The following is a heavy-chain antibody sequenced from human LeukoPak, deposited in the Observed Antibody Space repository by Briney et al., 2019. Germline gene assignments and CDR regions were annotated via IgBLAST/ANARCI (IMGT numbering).Heavy chain of an antibody. CDR1: GFTFSSYA. CDR2: ISGSGGST. V-gene: IGHV3-23*01. Sequence: GGSLRLSCAASGFTFSSYAMSWVRQAPGMGLAWVSAISGSGGSTYYGDPVKDRFTISRDTSKNTLYLQMNSLRAEDTAVYYCARGRYYDNSVYYYFDYWGQGTLVTVSS. D-gene: IGHD3-22*01. CDR3: ARGRYYDNSVYYYFDY. J-gene: IGHJ4*02.